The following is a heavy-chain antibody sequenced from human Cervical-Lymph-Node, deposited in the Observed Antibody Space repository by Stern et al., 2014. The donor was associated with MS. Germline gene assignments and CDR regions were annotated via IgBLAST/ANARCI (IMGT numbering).Heavy chain of an antibody. D-gene: IGHD1-26*01. CDR1: GGSVSSGSHY. J-gene: IGHJ4*02. CDR3: ARDLGPTAAYGY. V-gene: IGHV4-61*01. CDR2: FYDSGSP. Sequence: VQLLESGPGLVKPSETLSLTCSVSGGSVSSGSHYWSWIRQPPGKGLEWIGYFYDSGSPNYNPALKRRITVSLDTAKNQFSLKLTSLTAADTAIYYCARDLGPTAAYGYWGQGILVTVSS.